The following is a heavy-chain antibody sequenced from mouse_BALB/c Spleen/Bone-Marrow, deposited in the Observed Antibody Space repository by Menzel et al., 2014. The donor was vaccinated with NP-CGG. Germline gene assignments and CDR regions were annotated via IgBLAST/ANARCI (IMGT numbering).Heavy chain of an antibody. J-gene: IGHJ3*01. D-gene: IGHD5-2*01. Sequence: LQQPGSELVRPGASVKLSCKASGYTFTSYWMHWVKRRPGQGLEWIGNIYPVSGSTNYDEKFKSKATLTVDTSSSTAYMQLSSLTSEDSAVYYCTRVNEYGRAWFAYWGQGTLVTVSA. CDR2: IYPVSGST. V-gene: IGHV1S22*01. CDR1: GYTFTSYW. CDR3: TRVNEYGRAWFAY.